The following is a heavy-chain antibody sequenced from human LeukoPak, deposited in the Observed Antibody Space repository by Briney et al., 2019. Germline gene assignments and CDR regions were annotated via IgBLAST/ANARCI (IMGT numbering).Heavy chain of an antibody. CDR2: ISTSGATI. D-gene: IGHD3-22*01. Sequence: PGGSLRLSCAASGFTFSSYSMNWVRQAPGKGLEWVSYISTSGATIYYADSVKGRFTISRDNAKNSLYLQMNSLRAEDTAVYYCARDSISSGFYPDYWGQGALVTVSS. CDR1: GFTFSSYS. CDR3: ARDSISSGFYPDY. V-gene: IGHV3-48*04. J-gene: IGHJ4*02.